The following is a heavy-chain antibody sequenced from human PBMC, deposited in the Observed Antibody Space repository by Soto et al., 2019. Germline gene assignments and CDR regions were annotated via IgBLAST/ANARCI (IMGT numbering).Heavy chain of an antibody. CDR2: IIPIFGTA. D-gene: IGHD4-17*01. Sequence: GPQVKVSCKASGGTFSSYAISWVRQAPGQGLEWMGWIIPIFGTANYAQKFQGRVTITADESTSTAYMELRSLRSDDTAVYYCAREGSRDYGAFDIWGQGTMVTVSS. CDR1: GGTFSSYA. V-gene: IGHV1-69*01. CDR3: AREGSRDYGAFDI. J-gene: IGHJ3*02.